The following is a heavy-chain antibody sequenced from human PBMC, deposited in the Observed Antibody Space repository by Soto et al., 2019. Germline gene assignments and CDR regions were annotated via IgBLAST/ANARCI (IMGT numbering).Heavy chain of an antibody. CDR2: ISTESSSI. J-gene: IGHJ1*01. CDR1: GFTFSSYR. Sequence: EVQLVESGGGLVKPGGSLRLSCAASGFTFSSYRMNWVRQAPGKGLEWVSSISTESSSIDYADSVQGRFTISRDNAKNSLYLQMNSLRAEDTAVYYCARDPSAQWEPDQYCQHWGQGTLVTVSS. D-gene: IGHD1-26*01. CDR3: ARDPSAQWEPDQYCQH. V-gene: IGHV3-21*01.